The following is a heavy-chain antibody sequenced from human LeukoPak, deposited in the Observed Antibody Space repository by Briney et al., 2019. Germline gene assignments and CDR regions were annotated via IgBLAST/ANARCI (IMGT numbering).Heavy chain of an antibody. J-gene: IGHJ4*02. Sequence: KPSGTLSLTCAVSGGSISSSNWWSWVRQPPGKGLEWIGEIYHSGSTNYNPSLKSRVTISADKSISTAYLQWSSLKASDTAMYYCARCGYYYDSSGSLGYWGQGTLVTVSS. D-gene: IGHD3-22*01. CDR3: ARCGYYYDSSGSLGY. CDR2: IYHSGST. V-gene: IGHV4-4*02. CDR1: GGSISSSNW.